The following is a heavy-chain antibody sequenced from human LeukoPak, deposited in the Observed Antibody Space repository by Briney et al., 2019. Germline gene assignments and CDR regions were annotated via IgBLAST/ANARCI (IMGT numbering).Heavy chain of an antibody. CDR1: GFLVSTNY. J-gene: IGHJ5*01. D-gene: IGHD6-19*01. CDR3: ARGHSSGNPDPFDC. CDR2: IYSGGAI. V-gene: IGHV3-53*01. Sequence: GGSLRLSCAASGFLVSTNYMSWVRQAPGKGLEWVSVIYSGGAIQYADSVMCGFTISRDNSKSTLYLQTNNLRADDTAMYFCARGHSSGNPDPFDCLGQGTLVIVSS.